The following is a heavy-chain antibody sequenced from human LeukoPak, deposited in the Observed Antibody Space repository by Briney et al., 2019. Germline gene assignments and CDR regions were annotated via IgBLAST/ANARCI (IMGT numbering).Heavy chain of an antibody. V-gene: IGHV3-30*01. CDR1: GFTFSSYA. Sequence: GGSLRLSCAASGFTFSSYAMYWVRRAPGKGPEWLAVISYDGGITHYADSVKDRFTISRDNSKNTLFLQLNSLRGDDTAVYYCARDTTYYYDGGSSGPHYFDYWGQGTLVTVSS. D-gene: IGHD3-10*01. CDR3: ARDTTYYYDGGSSGPHYFDY. CDR2: ISYDGGIT. J-gene: IGHJ4*02.